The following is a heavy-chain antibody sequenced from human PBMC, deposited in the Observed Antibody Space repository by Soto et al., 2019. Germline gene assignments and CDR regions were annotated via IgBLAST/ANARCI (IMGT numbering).Heavy chain of an antibody. J-gene: IGHJ4*02. V-gene: IGHV3-21*01. CDR1: GFTFSSYS. CDR2: ISSSSSYI. Sequence: GGSLRLSCAASGFTFSSYSMNWVRQAPGKGLEWVSSISSSSSYIYYADSVKGRFTISRDNAKNSLYLQMNSLRAEDTAVYYCAREEWGFREVRDYWGQGTLVTVSS. CDR3: AREEWGFREVRDY. D-gene: IGHD2-8*01.